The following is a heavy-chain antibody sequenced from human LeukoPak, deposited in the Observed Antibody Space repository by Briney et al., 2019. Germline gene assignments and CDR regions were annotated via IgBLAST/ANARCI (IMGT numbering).Heavy chain of an antibody. CDR1: GGSISSSNYY. CDR3: ARRMASNYAGIDY. V-gene: IGHV4-39*01. J-gene: IGHJ4*02. Sequence: PSETLSLTCTVSGGSISSSNYYWGWIRQPPGKGLEWIGNIYYSGNTDYNPSLKGRVTISVDTSKDQFSLKLSSVTAADTAVYYCARRMASNYAGIDYWGQGTLVTVSS. CDR2: IYYSGNT. D-gene: IGHD4-11*01.